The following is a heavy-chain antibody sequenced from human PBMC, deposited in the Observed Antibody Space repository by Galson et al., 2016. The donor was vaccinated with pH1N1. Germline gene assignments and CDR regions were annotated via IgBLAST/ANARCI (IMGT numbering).Heavy chain of an antibody. D-gene: IGHD3-16*01. CDR3: ARVPRGEQLYYFDY. V-gene: IGHV4-39*07. Sequence: LEWIGSIYYSGSTYYNPSLKSRVTISVDTSKNQFSLKLSSVTAADTAVYYCARVPRGEQLYYFDYWGQGTLVTVSS. J-gene: IGHJ4*02. CDR2: IYYSGST.